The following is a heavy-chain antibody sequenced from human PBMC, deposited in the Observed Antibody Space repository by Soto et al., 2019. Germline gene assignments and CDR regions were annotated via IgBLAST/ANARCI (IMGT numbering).Heavy chain of an antibody. D-gene: IGHD5-12*01. CDR3: ARESVRGYSGYAEIDY. V-gene: IGHV3-30-3*01. CDR2: ISYDGSNK. Sequence: GGSLRLSCAASGFTFSSYDMHWVRQAPGKGLEWVAVISYDGSNKYYADSVKGRFTISRDNAKNSLYLQMNSLRAEDTAVYYCARESVRGYSGYAEIDYWGQGTLVTVSS. CDR1: GFTFSSYD. J-gene: IGHJ4*02.